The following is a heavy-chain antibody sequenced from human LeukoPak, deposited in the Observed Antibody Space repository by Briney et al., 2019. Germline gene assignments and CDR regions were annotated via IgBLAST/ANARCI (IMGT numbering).Heavy chain of an antibody. CDR1: GFTFNHYG. CDR2: ISAYSGIT. V-gene: IGHV1-18*01. J-gene: IGHJ6*02. D-gene: IGHD3-16*01. Sequence: GASVKVSCKASGFTFNHYGFSWVRQAPGQGLEWVGWISAYSGITNYAQRFRGRLTVTTDTSTSTVYMELRSLRSDDTAIYYCARGGLSTEAHGLDVWGQGATVTVSS. CDR3: ARGGLSTEAHGLDV.